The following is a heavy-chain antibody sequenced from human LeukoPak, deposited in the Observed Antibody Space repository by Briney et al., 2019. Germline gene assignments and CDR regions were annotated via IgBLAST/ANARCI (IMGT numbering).Heavy chain of an antibody. CDR2: ISAYNGNT. CDR3: ARTAMVPSEDY. CDR1: GYTFTGYY. Sequence: ASVKVSCKASGYTFTGYYMHWVRQAPGQGLEWMGWISAYNGNTNYAQKLQGRVTMTTDTSTSTAYMELRSLRSDDTAVYYCARTAMVPSEDYWGQGTLVTVSS. J-gene: IGHJ4*02. V-gene: IGHV1-18*04. D-gene: IGHD5-18*01.